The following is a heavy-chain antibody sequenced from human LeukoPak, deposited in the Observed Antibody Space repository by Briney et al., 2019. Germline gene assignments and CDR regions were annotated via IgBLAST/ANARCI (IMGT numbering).Heavy chain of an antibody. CDR1: GGSISSGGYS. V-gene: IGHV4-30-2*01. D-gene: IGHD2-8*02. J-gene: IGHJ4*02. CDR3: ARDTDRGGYFDY. CDR2: IYHSGNT. Sequence: SETLSLTCAVSGGSISSGGYSWSWIRQPPGKGLEWIGYIYHSGNTYYNPSLKSRVTISVDRSNNLFSLNLSSVTAADTAVYYCARDTDRGGYFDYWGQGTLVTVSS.